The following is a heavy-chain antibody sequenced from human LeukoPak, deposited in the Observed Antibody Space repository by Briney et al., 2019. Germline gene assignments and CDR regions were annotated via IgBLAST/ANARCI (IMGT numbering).Heavy chain of an antibody. D-gene: IGHD5-12*01. V-gene: IGHV1-24*01. CDR1: GYTLTELS. CDR2: FDPEDGET. J-gene: IGHJ3*02. Sequence: ASVKVSCKVSGYTLTELSMHWVRQAPGKGLEWMGGFDPEDGETIYAQKFQGRVTMTEDTSTDTAYMELSSLRSEDTAVYYCATTYSGYDRGAFDIWGQGTMVTVSS. CDR3: ATTYSGYDRGAFDI.